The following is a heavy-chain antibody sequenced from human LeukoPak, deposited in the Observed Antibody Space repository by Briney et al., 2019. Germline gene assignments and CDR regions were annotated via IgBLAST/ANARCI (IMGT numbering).Heavy chain of an antibody. CDR2: ISAYNGDT. V-gene: IGHV1-18*04. D-gene: IGHD5-24*01. CDR1: GYTFTGYY. Sequence: ASVKVSCKASGYTFTGYYMHWVRQAPGQGLEWMGWISAYNGDTNYAQKFQGRVTITADESTSTAYMELSSLRSEDTAVYYCAREPAGEMATTYYFDYWGQGTLVTVSS. J-gene: IGHJ4*02. CDR3: AREPAGEMATTYYFDY.